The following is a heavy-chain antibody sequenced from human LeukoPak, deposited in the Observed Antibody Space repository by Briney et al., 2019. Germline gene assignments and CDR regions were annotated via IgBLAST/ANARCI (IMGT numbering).Heavy chain of an antibody. CDR2: IYYSGST. CDR3: ARGMPYNWFDP. D-gene: IGHD1-26*01. V-gene: IGHV4-61*01. J-gene: IGHJ5*02. Sequence: PSETLSLTCTVSGGSISSSSHYWSWIRQPPGKGLEWIGYIYYSGSTNYNPSLKSRVTISVDTSKNQFSLKLSSVTAADTAVYYCARGMPYNWFDPWGQGTLVTVSS. CDR1: GGSISSSSHY.